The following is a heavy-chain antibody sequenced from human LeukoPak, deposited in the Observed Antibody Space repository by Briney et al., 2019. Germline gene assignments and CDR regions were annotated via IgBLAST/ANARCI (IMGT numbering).Heavy chain of an antibody. Sequence: GGPLRLSCAASGFTFSTYEINWVRQAPGKGLEWISYISSSANTIYYADSVKGRFTISRDNAKHSLYLQMNSLRAEDTAVYYCATRSGWTFDYWGQGTLVTVSS. V-gene: IGHV3-48*03. CDR1: GFTFSTYE. CDR3: ATRSGWTFDY. CDR2: ISSSANTI. D-gene: IGHD2-15*01. J-gene: IGHJ4*02.